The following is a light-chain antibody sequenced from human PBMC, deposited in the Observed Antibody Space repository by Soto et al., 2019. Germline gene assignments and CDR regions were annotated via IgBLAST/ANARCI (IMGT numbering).Light chain of an antibody. CDR3: QQCCASPRT. Sequence: EIVLTQSPGTLSLSPGERATLSCRAGQSVSSSYLAWYQQKPGQAPRLLIYGASSRATGIPDRFSGSGSGTDFTLTISRLEPEDFAVYYCQQCCASPRTFGQGTKVEIK. V-gene: IGKV3-20*01. CDR2: GAS. CDR1: QSVSSSY. J-gene: IGKJ1*01.